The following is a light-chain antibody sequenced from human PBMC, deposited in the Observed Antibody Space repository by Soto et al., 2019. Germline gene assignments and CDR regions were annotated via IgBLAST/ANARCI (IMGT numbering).Light chain of an antibody. Sequence: QSALTQPRSVSGSPGQSVTISCTGTSGDVGGYNYVSWYQQYPGKAPKLIIYDVSKRPSGVPDRFSGSKSGNTASLTISGLQAEDEADYYCSSYTSSSTRNVVFGGGTKLTVL. V-gene: IGLV2-11*01. J-gene: IGLJ2*01. CDR3: SSYTSSSTRNVV. CDR2: DVS. CDR1: SGDVGGYNY.